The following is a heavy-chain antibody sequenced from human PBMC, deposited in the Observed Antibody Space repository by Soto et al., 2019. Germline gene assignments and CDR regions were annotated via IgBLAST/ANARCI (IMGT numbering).Heavy chain of an antibody. D-gene: IGHD6-25*01. V-gene: IGHV1-2*02. CDR2: INPNTGGT. J-gene: IGHJ5*01. CDR3: ARLYRSAFDS. CDR1: GYAFTGYY. Sequence: AASVKVSCKASGYAFTGYYIHWVRQAPGQGLECMGWINPNTGGTNSAQKFQGRVTMTRDTSISTAYMELSRLRSDDTAVYYCARLYRSAFDSWGQGTLVTVSS.